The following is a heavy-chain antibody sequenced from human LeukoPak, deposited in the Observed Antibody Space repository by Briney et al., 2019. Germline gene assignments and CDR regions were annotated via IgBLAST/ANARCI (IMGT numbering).Heavy chain of an antibody. Sequence: PSETLSLTCTVSGGSISSGSYYWSWIRQPAGKGLEWIGRIYTSGSTNYNPSLKSRVTISVDTSKNQFSLKLSSVTAADTAVYYCARSRSGYFDAYWGQGTPVTVSS. D-gene: IGHD3-3*01. V-gene: IGHV4-61*02. CDR1: GGSISSGSYY. CDR3: ARSRSGYFDAY. J-gene: IGHJ4*02. CDR2: IYTSGST.